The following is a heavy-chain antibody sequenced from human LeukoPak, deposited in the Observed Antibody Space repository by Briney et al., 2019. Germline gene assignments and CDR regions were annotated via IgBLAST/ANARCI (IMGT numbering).Heavy chain of an antibody. J-gene: IGHJ4*02. V-gene: IGHV3-74*01. Sequence: GGSLRLSCTASDFTFSSNWMHWVRQAPGKGLVWVSRINTDGGDTIYADSVKGRFTISRDNAKNTLFLQMNSLRAEDTAVYYCARDEKIVGASGQDYWGQGTLVTVSS. D-gene: IGHD1-26*01. CDR1: DFTFSSNW. CDR2: INTDGGDT. CDR3: ARDEKIVGASGQDY.